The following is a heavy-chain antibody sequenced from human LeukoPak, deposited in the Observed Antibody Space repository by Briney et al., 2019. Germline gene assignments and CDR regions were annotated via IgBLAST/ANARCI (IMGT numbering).Heavy chain of an antibody. CDR1: GGTFSSYA. Sequence: PGASVKVSCKASGGTFSSYAISWVRQAPGQGLEWMGGIIPIFGTANYAQKFQGRVTITADESTSTAYMELSSLRSEDTAVYYCAREVATAVPWFDPWGQGTLVIVSS. CDR3: AREVATAVPWFDP. V-gene: IGHV1-69*01. D-gene: IGHD5-12*01. J-gene: IGHJ5*02. CDR2: IIPIFGTA.